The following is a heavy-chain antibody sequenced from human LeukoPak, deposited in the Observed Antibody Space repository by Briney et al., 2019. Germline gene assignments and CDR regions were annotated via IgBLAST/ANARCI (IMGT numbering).Heavy chain of an antibody. CDR1: GYTFTIYY. V-gene: IGHV1-46*01. CDR3: ARGQTLGAYDIVTGWPYGMDV. CDR2: INLNRDST. Sequence: ASVKVSFKASGYTFTIYYMYWMRHGPGQGLEWMGIINLNRDSTNYEQKFQGRVAMTRDTSTSTVYMELNSLRSDDTAVYYCARGQTLGAYDIVTGWPYGMDVWGKGTTVTVSS. J-gene: IGHJ6*04. D-gene: IGHD3-9*01.